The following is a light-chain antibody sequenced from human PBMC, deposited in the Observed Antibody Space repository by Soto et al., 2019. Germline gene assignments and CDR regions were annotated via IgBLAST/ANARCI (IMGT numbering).Light chain of an antibody. J-gene: IGKJ5*01. V-gene: IGKV3-11*01. CDR3: QQRSNWPPIT. CDR1: QSVKTF. Sequence: EIFLTQSPATLSLSPGERATLSCRSSQSVKTFLVCYQQRPGQAPRLLIHDASHRAAGIPARFSGSGFGTDFTLTISSLEPEDAAVYYCQQRSNWPPITFGQGTRLEIK. CDR2: DAS.